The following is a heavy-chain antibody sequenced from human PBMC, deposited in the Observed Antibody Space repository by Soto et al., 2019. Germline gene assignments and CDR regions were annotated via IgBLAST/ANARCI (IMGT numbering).Heavy chain of an antibody. CDR1: GLTFSKYA. V-gene: IGHV3-23*01. CDR3: ARPLHSLPRTEGY. D-gene: IGHD2-15*01. CDR2: ITNSGDGT. J-gene: IGHJ4*02. Sequence: GGSLRLSCAASGLTFSKYAMTWVRQAPGKGLEWVSTITNSGDGTYYADSVKGRFTISRDNSKNTLYLQMISLRAEDTAVYYCARPLHSLPRTEGYWGQGTLVTVSS.